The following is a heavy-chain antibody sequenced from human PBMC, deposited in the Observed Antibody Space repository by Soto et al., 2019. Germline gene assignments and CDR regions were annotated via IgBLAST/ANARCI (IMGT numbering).Heavy chain of an antibody. CDR3: AREYYYDSSGPDAFDI. CDR2: ISSSSSYI. CDR1: GFTFSSYS. D-gene: IGHD3-22*01. V-gene: IGHV3-21*01. J-gene: IGHJ3*02. Sequence: GGSLRLSCAASGFTFSSYSMNWVRQAPGKGLEWVSSISSSSSYIYYADSVKGRFTISRDNAKNSLYLQMNSLRAEDTAVYYCAREYYYDSSGPDAFDIWGQGTMVTVSS.